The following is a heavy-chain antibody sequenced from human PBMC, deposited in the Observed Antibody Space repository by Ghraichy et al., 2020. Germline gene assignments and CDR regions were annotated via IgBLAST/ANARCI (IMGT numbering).Heavy chain of an antibody. CDR2: ISISSSTI. D-gene: IGHD3-10*01. J-gene: IGHJ6*03. V-gene: IGHV3-48*04. CDR1: GFTFSSYS. CDR3: ASQGGFRSYDGSGSPIVPYYYYYYMDV. Sequence: GGYLRLSCAASGFTFSSYSMNWVRQAPGKGLEWVSYISISSSTIYYADSVKGRFTISRDNAKNSLYLQMNSLRAEDTAVYYCASQGGFRSYDGSGSPIVPYYYYYYMDVWGNGTTVTVSS.